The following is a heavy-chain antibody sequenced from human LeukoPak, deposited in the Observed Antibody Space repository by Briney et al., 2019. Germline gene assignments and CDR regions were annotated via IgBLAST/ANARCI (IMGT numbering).Heavy chain of an antibody. CDR2: TYYRSKWYN. CDR3: ARDPPSYSSGWSNWFDP. CDR1: GDSVSSNSAA. Sequence: SQTLSLTCAVSGDSVSSNSAAWNWIRQSPSRGLEWLGRTYYRSKWYNDYAVSVKSRITINPDTSKNQFSLQLNSVTPEDTAVYYCARDPPSYSSGWSNWFDPWGQGTLVTVSS. D-gene: IGHD6-19*01. V-gene: IGHV6-1*01. J-gene: IGHJ5*02.